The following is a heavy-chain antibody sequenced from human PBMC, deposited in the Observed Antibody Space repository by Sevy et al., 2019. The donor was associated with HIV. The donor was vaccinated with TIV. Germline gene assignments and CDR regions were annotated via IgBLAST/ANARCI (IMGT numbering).Heavy chain of an antibody. J-gene: IGHJ3*02. CDR3: AKSMGGFDAFDI. CDR2: ISGSGVST. CDR1: GFTFSSYD. Sequence: GGPLRLSCAASGFTFSSYDMSWVRQAPGKGLEWVSVISGSGVSTYYADSVKGRFTISRDNSKNTLYLQLNSLRAEDTAVYYCAKSMGGFDAFDIWGQGTMVTVSS. D-gene: IGHD6-25*01. V-gene: IGHV3-23*01.